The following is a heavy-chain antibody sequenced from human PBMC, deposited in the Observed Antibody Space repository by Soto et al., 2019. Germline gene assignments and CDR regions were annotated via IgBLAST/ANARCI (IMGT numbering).Heavy chain of an antibody. CDR2: IYYSGST. CDR3: ARASRWYSKEQLVRGDWFDP. Sequence: SETLSLTCTVSGGSISSYYWSWIRQPPGKGLEWIGYIYYSGSTNYNPSLKSRVTISVDTSKNQFSLKLSSVTAADTAVYYCARASRWYSKEQLVRGDWFDPWGQGTLVTVSS. D-gene: IGHD6-13*01. J-gene: IGHJ5*02. CDR1: GGSISSYY. V-gene: IGHV4-59*01.